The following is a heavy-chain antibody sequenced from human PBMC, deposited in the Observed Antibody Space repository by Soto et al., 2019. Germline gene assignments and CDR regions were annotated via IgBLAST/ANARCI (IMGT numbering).Heavy chain of an antibody. V-gene: IGHV4-59*01. J-gene: IGHJ6*02. CDR3: ATGGSVSGCYYRYGYYYYGMDV. D-gene: IGHD1-26*01. Sequence: SEALSLTCTVSGGSISSYYWSWIRQPPGKGLEWIGYIYYSGSTNYNPSLKSRVTTSVDTSKNQFSLKLSSVTAADTAVYYCATGGSVSGCYYRYGYYYYGMDVWGQGTTVTVSS. CDR1: GGSISSYY. CDR2: IYYSGST.